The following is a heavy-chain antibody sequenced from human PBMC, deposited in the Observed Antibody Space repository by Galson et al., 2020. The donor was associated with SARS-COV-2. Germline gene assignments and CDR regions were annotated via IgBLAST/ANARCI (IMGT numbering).Heavy chain of an antibody. CDR1: GFTFSSYS. D-gene: IGHD3-3*01. Sequence: GESLKISCAASGFTFSSYSMNWVRQAPGKGLEWVSSMSSSSSYIYHADSVKGRFTISRDNAKNSLYLQMNSLRAKDTAVYYCAREKDLATIFGVVIILDYWGQGTLVTVSS. CDR3: AREKDLATIFGVVIILDY. V-gene: IGHV3-21*01. CDR2: MSSSSSYI. J-gene: IGHJ4*02.